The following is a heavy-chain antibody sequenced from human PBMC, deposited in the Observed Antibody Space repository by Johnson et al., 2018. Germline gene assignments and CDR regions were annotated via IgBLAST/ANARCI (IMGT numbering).Heavy chain of an antibody. Sequence: VRLVESGGGVVQPGMSRRLLCAASGFTSSHYGIHWVRQAPGKGLELGALLSYDAPNNYYSDSVKARFTGTRENSKNTLYLQRNSLRTEDTVVYYCVRGMRFDWSHDAFDLGGQGTRVTVSS. V-gene: IGHV3-30*03. D-gene: IGHD3-10*01. CDR1: GFTSSHYG. J-gene: IGHJ3*01. CDR2: LSYDAPNN. CDR3: VRGMRFDWSHDAFDL.